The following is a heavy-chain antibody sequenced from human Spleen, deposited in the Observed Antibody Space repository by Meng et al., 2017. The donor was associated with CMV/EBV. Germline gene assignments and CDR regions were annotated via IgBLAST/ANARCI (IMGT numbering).Heavy chain of an antibody. CDR2: VYYSGTT. Sequence: ASLCLRRYFCACLRQPPGSGLEWIASVYYSGTTYYNPSLKSRVTISVATSRNQLSLTLSAVTAADTAVYYCARHNIVVVPSVHFDSWGQGTLVTVSS. V-gene: IGHV4-39*01. D-gene: IGHD2-15*01. J-gene: IGHJ4*02. CDR3: ARHNIVVVPSVHFDS. CDR1: ASLCLRRYF.